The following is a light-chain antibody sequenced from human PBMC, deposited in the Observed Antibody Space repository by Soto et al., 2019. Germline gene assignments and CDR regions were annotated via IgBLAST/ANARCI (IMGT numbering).Light chain of an antibody. CDR2: DAS. V-gene: IGKV1-5*01. J-gene: IGKJ1*01. CDR1: QSIGNW. Sequence: DIQITQSPSTLSASVGDRVTITCRASQSIGNWLAWYQQKPGQAPKLLIYDASSVQSVVPSRFSGSGSGTEFTLTSSSLQPDDFATYCCQQYKGFRTFGQGTKVEIK. CDR3: QQYKGFRT.